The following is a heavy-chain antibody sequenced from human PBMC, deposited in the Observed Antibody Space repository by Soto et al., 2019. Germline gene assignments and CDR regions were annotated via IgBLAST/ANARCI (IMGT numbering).Heavy chain of an antibody. CDR2: IYTSGRT. Sequence: PSETLSHTCPVSCGSISSYYWSWIRQPAWKGLEWIGRIYTSGRTNYNPSLKSRVTISVDTSKNQFSLELSSVTAADTAVYYCAREGGAYYYDSRGYPFDYWGQGTLVTVS. CDR1: CGSISSYY. V-gene: IGHV4-4*07. J-gene: IGHJ4*02. CDR3: AREGGAYYYDSRGYPFDY. D-gene: IGHD3-22*01.